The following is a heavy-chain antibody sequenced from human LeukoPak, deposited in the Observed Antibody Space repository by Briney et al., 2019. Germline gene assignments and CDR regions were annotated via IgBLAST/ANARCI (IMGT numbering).Heavy chain of an antibody. D-gene: IGHD3-9*01. CDR2: INYSGST. V-gene: IGHV4-34*01. CDR3: ARENRLGYYHSLTGSADGFDV. CDR1: GGSFNSYF. J-gene: IGHJ3*01. Sequence: SETLSLTCAVYGGSFNSYFWTWIRQPPGKGLEWIGEINYSGSTKYSPSLKSRVTISVDTSKNQFSLKLSSVTAADTAVYYCARENRLGYYHSLTGSADGFDVWGQGTMVSVSS.